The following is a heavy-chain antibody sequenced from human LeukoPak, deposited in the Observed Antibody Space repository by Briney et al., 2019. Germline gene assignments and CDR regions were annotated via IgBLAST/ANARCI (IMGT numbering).Heavy chain of an antibody. CDR1: GYTFTGYY. J-gene: IGHJ4*02. V-gene: IGHV1-2*06. CDR3: ASYSSGGSCHKPFDY. D-gene: IGHD2-15*01. Sequence: GASVKVSCKASGYTFTGYYMHWVRQAPGQGLEWMGRINPNSGGTNYAQKFQGRVTMTRDTSISTAYMELSRLRSDDTAVYYCASYSSGGSCHKPFDYWGQGTLVTVSS. CDR2: INPNSGGT.